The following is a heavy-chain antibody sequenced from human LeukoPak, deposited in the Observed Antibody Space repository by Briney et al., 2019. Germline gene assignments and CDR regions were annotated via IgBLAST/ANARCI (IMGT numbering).Heavy chain of an antibody. CDR3: ARFGFDYYDSSGTSNWFDP. CDR2: INPNSGGT. V-gene: IGHV1-2*02. CDR1: GYTFTGYY. J-gene: IGHJ5*02. D-gene: IGHD3-22*01. Sequence: ASVKVSCKASGYTFTGYYMHWVRQAPGQGLEWMGWINPNSGGTNYAQKFQGRVTMTRDTSISTAYMELSRLRSDDTAVYYCARFGFDYYDSSGTSNWFDPWGQGTLVTVSS.